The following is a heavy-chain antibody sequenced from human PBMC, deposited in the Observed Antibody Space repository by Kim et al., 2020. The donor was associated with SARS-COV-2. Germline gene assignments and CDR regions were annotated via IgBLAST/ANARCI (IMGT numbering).Heavy chain of an antibody. V-gene: IGHV3-74*01. CDR2: INSDGSST. CDR1: GFTFSSYW. J-gene: IGHJ4*02. Sequence: GGSLRLSCAASGFTFSSYWMHWVRQAPGKGLVWVSHINSDGSSTCYADSVKGRFTISRDNAKNTLYLQMNRLRVEDTAVYYCARGPYCGGDCYPNSWGQGTLVTVSS. CDR3: ARGPYCGGDCYPNS. D-gene: IGHD2-21*02.